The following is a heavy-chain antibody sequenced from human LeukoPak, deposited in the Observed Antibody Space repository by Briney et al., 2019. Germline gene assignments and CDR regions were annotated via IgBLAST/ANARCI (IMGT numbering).Heavy chain of an antibody. V-gene: IGHV3-74*01. CDR3: VRDGQGSTPFDY. D-gene: IGHD1-26*01. J-gene: IGHJ4*02. Sequence: PGGSLRLSCAASGFTVSSNYMSWVRQAPGKGLVWVSGISSDGSRPRYADSVNGRFTISRDNAKNTLYLQMNSLRAEDTAVYFCVRDGQGSTPFDYWGQGTLVTVSS. CDR1: GFTVSSNY. CDR2: ISSDGSRP.